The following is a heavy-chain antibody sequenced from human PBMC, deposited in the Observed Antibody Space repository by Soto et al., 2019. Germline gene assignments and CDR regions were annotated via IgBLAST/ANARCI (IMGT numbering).Heavy chain of an antibody. Sequence: EVQLVESGGGLVQPGGSLRLSCAASGFTFSSYSMNWVRQAPGKGLEWVSYISSSSSTIYYADSVKGRFTISRDNAKNSLYLQMNSLRAEDTAVYYCARDSPDGLVDYWGRGTLVTVSS. CDR2: ISSSSSTI. CDR1: GFTFSSYS. V-gene: IGHV3-48*01. D-gene: IGHD5-12*01. CDR3: ARDSPDGLVDY. J-gene: IGHJ4*02.